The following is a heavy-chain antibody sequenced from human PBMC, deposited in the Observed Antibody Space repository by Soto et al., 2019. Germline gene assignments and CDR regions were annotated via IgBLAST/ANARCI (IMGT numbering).Heavy chain of an antibody. Sequence: EVQLLESGGGLVRPGGSLRLSCAASAFTFSNYAMNWVRQAPGKGLEWVSVISGRGGRASYAVSVQGRFTISSDNSKNTLYLQMNSLRAEDAAIYYCVREDSAWDSRGSFDFWGRGTMVTVS. CDR2: ISGRGGRA. V-gene: IGHV3-23*01. CDR1: AFTFSNYA. J-gene: IGHJ3*01. CDR3: VREDSAWDSRGSFDF. D-gene: IGHD6-19*01.